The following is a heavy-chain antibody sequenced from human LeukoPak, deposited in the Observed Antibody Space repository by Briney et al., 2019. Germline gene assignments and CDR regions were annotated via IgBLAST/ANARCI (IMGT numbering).Heavy chain of an antibody. CDR3: ARRITVFYWFDP. Sequence: SETLSLTCAVYGGSFSEYYWSWIRQPPGKGLDWIGEINHSGSTNYNPSLKSRVTISLDTSKNQFSLKLSSVTAADTAVYYCARRITVFYWFDPWDQGTLVTVSS. D-gene: IGHD2/OR15-2a*01. V-gene: IGHV4-34*01. CDR1: GGSFSEYY. J-gene: IGHJ5*02. CDR2: INHSGST.